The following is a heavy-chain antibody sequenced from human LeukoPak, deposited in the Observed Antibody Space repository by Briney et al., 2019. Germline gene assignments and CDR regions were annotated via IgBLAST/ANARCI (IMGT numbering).Heavy chain of an antibody. D-gene: IGHD3-3*01. CDR2: INHSGST. V-gene: IGHV4-34*01. Sequence: SETLSLTCAVYGGSFSGYYWSWIRQPPGKGLEWIGEINHSGSTNYNPSLKSRVTISVDTSKNQFSLKLSSVTAADTAVYYCAGGETLDFWSGYYYDYWGQGTLVTVSS. J-gene: IGHJ4*02. CDR3: AGGETLDFWSGYYYDY. CDR1: GGSFSGYY.